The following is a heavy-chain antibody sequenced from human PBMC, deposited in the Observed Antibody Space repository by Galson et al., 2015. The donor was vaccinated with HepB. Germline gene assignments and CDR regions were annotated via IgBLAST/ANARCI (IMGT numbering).Heavy chain of an antibody. CDR1: GFTFSTYA. CDR2: ISSGGGST. Sequence: SLRLSCAASGFTFSTYAMSWVRQAPGKGLEWVSAISSGGGSTYYAGSVQDRFTISRDKSKNTLYLQMNSLRADDTAVYYCAKGGTVAAAGTWYGYLDLWGRGTLVTGSS. CDR3: AKGGTVAAAGTWYGYLDL. D-gene: IGHD6-13*01. J-gene: IGHJ2*01. V-gene: IGHV3-23*01.